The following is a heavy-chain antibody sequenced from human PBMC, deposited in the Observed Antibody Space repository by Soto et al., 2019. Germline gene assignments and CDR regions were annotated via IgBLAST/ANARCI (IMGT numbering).Heavy chain of an antibody. V-gene: IGHV1-69*13. Sequence: ASVKVSCKASGGTFSSYAISWVRQAPGQGLEWMGGIIPIFGTANYAQKFQGRVTITADESTSTAYMELSSMRSEDTAVYYCARHLIVDGPDNYAMDVWGHGTPVTVSS. CDR3: ARHLIVDGPDNYAMDV. J-gene: IGHJ6*02. CDR2: IIPIFGTA. D-gene: IGHD3-22*01. CDR1: GGTFSSYA.